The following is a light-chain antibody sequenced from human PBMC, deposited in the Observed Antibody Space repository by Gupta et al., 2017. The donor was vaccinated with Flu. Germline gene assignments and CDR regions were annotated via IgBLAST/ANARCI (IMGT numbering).Light chain of an antibody. J-gene: IGLJ3*02. Sequence: QSALTQPASVSGSPGQSITISCTGTSSDVGGHNYVAWYQQNPGEAPKLMIYEVSNRPSGVPDRFSGSKSGNTASLTISGLQAEDEADYYCSSYTSSTTWVFGEGTKLTVL. V-gene: IGLV2-14*01. CDR1: SSDVGGHNY. CDR3: SSYTSSTTWV. CDR2: EVS.